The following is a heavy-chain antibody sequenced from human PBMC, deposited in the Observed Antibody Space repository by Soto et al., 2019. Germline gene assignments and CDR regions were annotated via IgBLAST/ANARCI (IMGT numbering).Heavy chain of an antibody. Sequence: EVQLLESGGGLVQPGGSLRLSCAAAGFTFSSYSMSWVRQAPGKGLEWVSLIISSGDRTYYADSVKGRLTISRDNSRDTLYLQMNSLRAEDTAVSYCAKDSGGAPFDYWGRGTLVTFSS. J-gene: IGHJ4*02. CDR2: IISSGDRT. CDR1: GFTFSSYS. V-gene: IGHV3-23*01. CDR3: AKDSGGAPFDY. D-gene: IGHD3-16*01.